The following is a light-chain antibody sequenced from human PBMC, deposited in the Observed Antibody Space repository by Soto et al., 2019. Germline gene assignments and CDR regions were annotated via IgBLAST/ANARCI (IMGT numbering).Light chain of an antibody. CDR3: QQCGSVPLT. CDR1: QSVSSSY. J-gene: IGKJ1*01. CDR2: GAS. Sequence: IVLTQSPGTLSLSPRERATLSCRASQSVSSSYLAWYQQKPGQAPRLLIYGASSRATGVPDRFSGSGSETDFTLTISRLEPEDFAVYYCQQCGSVPLTFGQGTKVDI. V-gene: IGKV3-20*01.